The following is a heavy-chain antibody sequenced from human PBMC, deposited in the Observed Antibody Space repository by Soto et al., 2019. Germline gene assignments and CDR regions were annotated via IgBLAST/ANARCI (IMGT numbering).Heavy chain of an antibody. CDR2: IIPVFGTA. Sequence: QVQLVQSGAEVKKSGSSVKVSCEASGGTFSRYSISWVRQAPGQGLEWMGGIIPVFGTAKYAQKFQGRVTVTADESTTTVNMYLSSLRSEDTAVYYCARSQNYDILTGFYTRGGNFDYWGQGTLVTVSS. CDR1: GGTFSRYS. D-gene: IGHD3-9*01. CDR3: ARSQNYDILTGFYTRGGNFDY. J-gene: IGHJ4*02. V-gene: IGHV1-69*01.